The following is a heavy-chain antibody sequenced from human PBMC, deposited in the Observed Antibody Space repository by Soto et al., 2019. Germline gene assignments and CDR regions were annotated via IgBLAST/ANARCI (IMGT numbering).Heavy chain of an antibody. V-gene: IGHV1-24*01. D-gene: IGHD1-26*01. Sequence: TSVKVSCKVSGYTLTELSMHWVRQAPGKGLEWMGGFDPEDGETIYEQKFQGRVTMTEDTSTDTAYMELSSLRSEDTAFYYCATVVGTYLDFWGQGTLVTVSS. CDR2: FDPEDGET. CDR3: ATVVGTYLDF. J-gene: IGHJ4*02. CDR1: GYTLTELS.